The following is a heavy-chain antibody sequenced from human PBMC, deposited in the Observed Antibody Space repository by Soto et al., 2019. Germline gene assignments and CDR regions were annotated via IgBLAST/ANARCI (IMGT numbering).Heavy chain of an antibody. Sequence: QITLKESGPTLVKPTQTLTLTCTFSGFSLSTSGVGVGWIRQPPGKALEWLALIYWDDDKRYSPSLKSRLTITKDTSKNQVVLTMTNMDPVDTATYYCAHTLFPTGTGLPYYYGMDVWGQGTTVTVSS. V-gene: IGHV2-5*02. CDR2: IYWDDDK. D-gene: IGHD1-1*01. CDR1: GFSLSTSGVG. CDR3: AHTLFPTGTGLPYYYGMDV. J-gene: IGHJ6*02.